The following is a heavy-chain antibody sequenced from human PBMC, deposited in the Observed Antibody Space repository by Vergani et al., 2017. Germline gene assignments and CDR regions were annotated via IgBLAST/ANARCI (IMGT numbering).Heavy chain of an antibody. CDR3: ARGMVTAITRDDAFDI. CDR1: GYTFTGYY. CDR2: INPNSGGT. Sequence: QVQLVQSGAEVKKPGASVKVSCKASGYTFTGYYMHWVRQAPGQGLEWMGWINPNSGGTNYAQKFQGRVTMTRDTSISTAYMELSRLRSDDTAVYCCARGMVTAITRDDAFDIWGQGTMVTVSS. D-gene: IGHD2-21*02. J-gene: IGHJ3*02. V-gene: IGHV1-2*02.